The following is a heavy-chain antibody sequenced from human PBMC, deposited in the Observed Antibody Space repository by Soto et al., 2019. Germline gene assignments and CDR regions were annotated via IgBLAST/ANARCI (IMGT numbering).Heavy chain of an antibody. CDR1: GFTFSSYS. D-gene: IGHD3-10*01. CDR2: ISSSSSYI. CDR3: ARAARGSITMVRGVIGWYGMDV. Sequence: GSLRLSCAASGFTFSSYSMNWVRQAPGKGLEWVSSISSSSSYIYYADSVKGRFTISRDNAKNSLYLQMNSLRAEDTAVYYCARAARGSITMVRGVIGWYGMDVWGQGTTVTV. V-gene: IGHV3-21*01. J-gene: IGHJ6*02.